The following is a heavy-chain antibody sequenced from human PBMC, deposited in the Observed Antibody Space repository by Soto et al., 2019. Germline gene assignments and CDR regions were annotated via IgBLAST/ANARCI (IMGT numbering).Heavy chain of an antibody. CDR3: ARVDIVANWFDP. CDR1: GGSISSYY. V-gene: IGHV4-4*07. J-gene: IGHJ5*02. D-gene: IGHD5-12*01. CDR2: FYTSGST. Sequence: AETLSLTCTVSGGSISSYYWIWIRQPAGKGLEWIGRFYTSGSTNYNPSLKSRVTMSVDTSKNQFSLKLSSVTAADTAVYYCARVDIVANWFDPWGQGTLVTVSS.